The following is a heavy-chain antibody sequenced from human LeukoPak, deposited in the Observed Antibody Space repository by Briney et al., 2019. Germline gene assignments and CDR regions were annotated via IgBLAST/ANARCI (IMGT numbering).Heavy chain of an antibody. D-gene: IGHD1-26*01. CDR2: INEDGSRI. CDR1: GFTLSKYW. V-gene: IGHV3-74*01. CDR3: DY. Sequence: TGGSLRRSCAASGFTLSKYWMHWVRQAPGKGPVWVSRINEDGSRIDYADSVRSRFTISRDSAENTLYLQMNSLYCSRDFVGPDDYWGQGTLVSVSS. J-gene: IGHJ4*02.